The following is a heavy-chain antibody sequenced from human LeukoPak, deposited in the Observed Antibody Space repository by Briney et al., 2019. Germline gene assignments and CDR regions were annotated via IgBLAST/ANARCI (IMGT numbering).Heavy chain of an antibody. CDR2: IYYSGST. V-gene: IGHV4-59*05. Sequence: SETLSLTCTVSGGSISSYYWSWIRQPPGKGLEWIGSIYYSGSTYYNPSLKSRVTISVDTSKNQFSLKLSSVTAADTAVYYCASTVGTAMVNYWGQGTLVTVSS. CDR1: GGSISSYY. CDR3: ASTVGTAMVNY. J-gene: IGHJ4*02. D-gene: IGHD5-18*01.